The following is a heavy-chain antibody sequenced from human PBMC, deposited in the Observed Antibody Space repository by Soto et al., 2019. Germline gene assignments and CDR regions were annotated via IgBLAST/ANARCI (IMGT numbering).Heavy chain of an antibody. J-gene: IGHJ4*02. CDR2: ISSSSTYI. CDR1: GFTFSNAW. V-gene: IGHV3-21*01. CDR3: ARDPLSGGWSRYYFDY. D-gene: IGHD6-19*01. Sequence: GGSLRLSCAASGFTFSNAWMNWVRQAPGKGLEWVSSISSSSTYIYYADSVKGRFTISRDNAKNSLYLQMNSLRVEDTAVYYCARDPLSGGWSRYYFDYWGLGSLVTVSS.